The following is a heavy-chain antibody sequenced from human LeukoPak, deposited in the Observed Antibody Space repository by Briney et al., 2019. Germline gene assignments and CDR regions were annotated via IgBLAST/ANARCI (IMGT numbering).Heavy chain of an antibody. J-gene: IGHJ6*03. V-gene: IGHV3-23*01. Sequence: GGSLRLSCAASGFTSTNYAMNWVRQAPGKGLEWVSVLIGSSGSTDYADSVKGRFTISRDHSKNTLFLQVNSLSAEDTAVYYCASSFTIRAPYYMDVWGQGTTVTVSS. CDR1: GFTSTNYA. CDR3: ASSFTIRAPYYMDV. D-gene: IGHD3-3*02. CDR2: LIGSSGST.